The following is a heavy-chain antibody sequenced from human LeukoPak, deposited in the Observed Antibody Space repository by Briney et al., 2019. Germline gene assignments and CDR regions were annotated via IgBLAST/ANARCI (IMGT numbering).Heavy chain of an antibody. CDR1: GYTFTSYG. Sequence: ASVTVSCKASGYTFTSYGISWVRQAPGQGLEWMGWISAYNGNTNYAQKLQGRVTMTTDTSTSTAYMELRSLRSDDTAVYYCARGQDPWSYNWFDPWGQGTLVTVSS. CDR2: ISAYNGNT. CDR3: ARGQDPWSYNWFDP. J-gene: IGHJ5*02. V-gene: IGHV1-18*01. D-gene: IGHD2-15*01.